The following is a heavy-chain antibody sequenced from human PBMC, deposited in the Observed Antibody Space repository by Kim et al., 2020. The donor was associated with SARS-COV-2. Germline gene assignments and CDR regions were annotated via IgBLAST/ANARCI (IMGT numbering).Heavy chain of an antibody. Sequence: SVKVSCKASGGTFSSYAISWVRQAPGQGLEWMGGIIPIFGTANYAQKFQGRVTITADESTSTAYMELSSLRSEDTAVYYCARSLPDMVRGGNKDYYYYYGMDVWGQGTTVTVSS. CDR3: ARSLPDMVRGGNKDYYYYYGMDV. D-gene: IGHD3-10*01. CDR1: GGTFSSYA. CDR2: IIPIFGTA. V-gene: IGHV1-69*13. J-gene: IGHJ6*02.